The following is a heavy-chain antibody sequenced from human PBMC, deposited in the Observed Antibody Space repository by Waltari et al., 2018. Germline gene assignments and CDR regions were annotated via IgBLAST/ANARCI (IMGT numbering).Heavy chain of an antibody. V-gene: IGHV1-3*01. CDR1: GYTFTSYA. CDR2: INAGNGNT. D-gene: IGHD3-10*02. Sequence: QVQLVQSGAEVKKPGASVKVSCKASGYTFTSYAMHSAPQAPGQRLEWLGWINAGNGNTKYSQKFQGRVTITRDTSASTAYMELSSLRSEDTAVYYCARLGVRRNWFDPWGQGTLVTVSS. CDR3: ARLGVRRNWFDP. J-gene: IGHJ5*02.